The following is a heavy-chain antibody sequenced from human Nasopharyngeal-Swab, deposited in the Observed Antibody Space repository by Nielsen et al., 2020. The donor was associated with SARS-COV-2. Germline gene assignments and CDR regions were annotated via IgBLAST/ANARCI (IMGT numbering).Heavy chain of an antibody. D-gene: IGHD2-8*01. J-gene: IGHJ6*03. V-gene: IGHV3-21*01. Sequence: GGSLKISCAASGFTFSSYSMNWVRQAPGKGLEWVSSISSSSSYIYYADSVKGRFTISRDNAKNSLYLQMNSLRAEDTAVYYCARFSGSRMVYAPYYYYYYMDVWGKGTTVTVSS. CDR2: ISSSSSYI. CDR3: ARFSGSRMVYAPYYYYYYMDV. CDR1: GFTFSSYS.